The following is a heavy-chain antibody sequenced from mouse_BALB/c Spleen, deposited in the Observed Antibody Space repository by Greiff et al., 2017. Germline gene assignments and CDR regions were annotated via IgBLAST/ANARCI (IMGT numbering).Heavy chain of an antibody. Sequence: VQLQQSGAELVRSGASVKLSCTASGFNIKDYYMHWVKQRPEQGLEWIGWIDPENGNTKYDPKFQGKATITADTSSNTAYLQLSSLTSEDTAVYYCARRGLPYAMDYWGQGTSVTVSS. CDR1: GFNIKDYY. V-gene: IGHV14-1*02. CDR3: ARRGLPYAMDY. J-gene: IGHJ4*01. CDR2: IDPENGNT. D-gene: IGHD5-5*01.